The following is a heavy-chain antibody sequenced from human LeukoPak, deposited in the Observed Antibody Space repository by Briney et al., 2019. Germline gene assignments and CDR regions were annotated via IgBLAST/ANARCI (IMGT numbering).Heavy chain of an antibody. J-gene: IGHJ4*02. CDR2: IYYSGST. CDR3: GRSGIYYLFDH. CDR1: GDSMSRNSFH. Sequence: SETLSLTCIVSGDSMSRNSFHWGWIRQPPGKGLEWIGSIYYSGSTYYNPSLKSRVTISVDTSKNQFSLKLRSVTASDTAVYYCGRSGIYYLFDHWGQGSLVTVSS. D-gene: IGHD1-26*01. V-gene: IGHV4-39*01.